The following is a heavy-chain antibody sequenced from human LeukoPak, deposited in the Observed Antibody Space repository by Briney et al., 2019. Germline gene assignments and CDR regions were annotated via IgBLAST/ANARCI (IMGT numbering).Heavy chain of an antibody. Sequence: ASVKVSCKASGYTFTGYYMHWVRQAPGQGLEWMGWINPNSGGTNYAQKFQGWVTMTRDTSISTAYMELSRLRSDDTAVYYCARDYGDSSGYNFDYWGQGTLVTVSS. CDR1: GYTFTGYY. J-gene: IGHJ4*02. V-gene: IGHV1-2*04. D-gene: IGHD3-22*01. CDR3: ARDYGDSSGYNFDY. CDR2: INPNSGGT.